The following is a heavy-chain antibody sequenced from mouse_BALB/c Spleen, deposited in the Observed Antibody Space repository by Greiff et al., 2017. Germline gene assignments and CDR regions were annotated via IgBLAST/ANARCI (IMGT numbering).Heavy chain of an antibody. CDR2: IDPANGNT. V-gene: IGHV14-3*02. J-gene: IGHJ3*01. CDR1: GFNIKDTY. Sequence: EVKLQESGAELVKPGASVKLSCTASGFNIKDTYMHWVKQRPEQGLEWIGRIDPANGNTKYDPKFQGKATITADTSSNTAYLQLSSLTSEDTAVYYCVPYYYGSSYGAYWGQGTLVTVSA. D-gene: IGHD1-1*01. CDR3: VPYYYGSSYGAY.